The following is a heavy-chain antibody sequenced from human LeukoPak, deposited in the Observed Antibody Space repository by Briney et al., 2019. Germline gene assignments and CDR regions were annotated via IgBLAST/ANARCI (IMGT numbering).Heavy chain of an antibody. D-gene: IGHD3-22*01. J-gene: IGHJ4*02. Sequence: SGGSLRHSCAASGFTFSSYVMSWVRQAPGKGLEWVSGVYGSGANTYYADSVKGRFTISRDNSKNTLYLQMNSLRAEDTAVYYCARNYDTSALYYFDYWGQGTLVTVAS. V-gene: IGHV3-23*01. CDR2: VYGSGANT. CDR1: GFTFSSYV. CDR3: ARNYDTSALYYFDY.